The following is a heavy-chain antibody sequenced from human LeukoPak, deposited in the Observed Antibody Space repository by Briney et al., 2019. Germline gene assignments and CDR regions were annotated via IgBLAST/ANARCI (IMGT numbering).Heavy chain of an antibody. CDR1: GFTFSDYY. Sequence: PGGSLRLSCAASGFTFSDYYMSWIRQAPGKGLEWVSSISSSSSYIYYADSVKGRFTISRDNAKNSLYLQMNSLRAEDTAVYYCAREGSSGYNDYWGQGTLVTVSS. D-gene: IGHD3-22*01. J-gene: IGHJ4*02. CDR2: ISSSSSYI. CDR3: AREGSSGYNDY. V-gene: IGHV3-11*06.